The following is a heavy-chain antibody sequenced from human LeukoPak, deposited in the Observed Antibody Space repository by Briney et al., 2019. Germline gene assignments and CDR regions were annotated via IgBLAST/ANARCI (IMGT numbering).Heavy chain of an antibody. CDR2: MNPNSGNT. D-gene: IGHD2-2*03. Sequence: ASVKVSCKASGYTFTSYDINWVRQATGQGLEWMGWMNPNSGNTGYAQKFQGRVTMTKNTSIGTAYMELSSLRSEDTALYYFARAPTWISTSYNYYYMDVWGKGTTVTISS. CDR3: ARAPTWISTSYNYYYMDV. J-gene: IGHJ6*03. CDR1: GYTFTSYD. V-gene: IGHV1-8*01.